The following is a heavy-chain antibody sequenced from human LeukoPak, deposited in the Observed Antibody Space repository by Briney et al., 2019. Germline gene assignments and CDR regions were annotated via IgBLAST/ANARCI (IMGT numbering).Heavy chain of an antibody. V-gene: IGHV3-30-3*01. CDR3: ARDARLIHYYGSGSYVDY. Sequence: GGSLRLSCAASGFTFSSYAMHWVRQAPGKGLEWVAVTSYDGSNKYYADSVKGRFTISRDNSKNTLYLQMNSLRAEDTAVYYCARDARLIHYYGSGSYVDYWGQGTLVTVSS. J-gene: IGHJ4*02. D-gene: IGHD3-10*01. CDR2: TSYDGSNK. CDR1: GFTFSSYA.